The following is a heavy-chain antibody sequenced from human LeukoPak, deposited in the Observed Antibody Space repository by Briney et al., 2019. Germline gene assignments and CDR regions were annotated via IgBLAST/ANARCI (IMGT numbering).Heavy chain of an antibody. CDR2: ISGSGGNT. J-gene: IGHJ4*02. CDR1: VFTFSSYA. Sequence: PGGSLRLSCASSVFTFSSYAMSWVRQAPGKGLEWVSAISGSGGNTYYADSVKGRFTISRDNSKNTLYLQMNSLRAEDTAVYYCAKWGGSSLDYWGQGTLVTVSS. D-gene: IGHD6-13*01. V-gene: IGHV3-23*01. CDR3: AKWGGSSLDY.